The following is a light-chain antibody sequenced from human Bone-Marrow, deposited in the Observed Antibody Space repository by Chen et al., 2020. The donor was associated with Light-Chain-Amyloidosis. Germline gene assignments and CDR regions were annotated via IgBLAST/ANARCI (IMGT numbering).Light chain of an antibody. V-gene: IGKV3-20*01. CDR3: QQYGSSPRT. CDR2: GAS. J-gene: IGKJ1*01. CDR1: QNLHNNW. Sequence: IVLTQSPGTLSLSPGETATLSCRASQNLHNNWVAWYQQRPGQAPRLLIFGASSRASDIPQRFSGSGSGTDFTLTISGLEPEDFAGYYCQQYGSSPRTFGQGTRVEIK.